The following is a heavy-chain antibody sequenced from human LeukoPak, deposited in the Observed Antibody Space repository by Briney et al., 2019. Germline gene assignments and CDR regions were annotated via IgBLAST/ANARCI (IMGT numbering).Heavy chain of an antibody. CDR1: GFTFSSYN. V-gene: IGHV3-48*01. D-gene: IGHD6-13*01. Sequence: PGGSLRLSCAASGFTFSSYNMNWVRQAPGKGLEWVSYISSSGSTIYYADSVKGRFTISRDNAKNSLYLQMNSLRAEDTAVYYCARAGRIAAAGKYSGFDYWGQGTLVTVSS. CDR3: ARAGRIAAAGKYSGFDY. CDR2: ISSSGSTI. J-gene: IGHJ4*02.